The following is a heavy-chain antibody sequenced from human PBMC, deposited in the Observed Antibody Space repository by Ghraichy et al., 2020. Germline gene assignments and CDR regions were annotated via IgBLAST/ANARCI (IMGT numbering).Heavy chain of an antibody. CDR2: INDSGSS. D-gene: IGHD6-13*01. V-gene: IGHV4-34*01. CDR3: ARGQGTTWYGGIYY. Sequence: SETLSLTCAVYGGSFSNYYWSWIRQPPGKGLEWIGEINDSGSSNYNPALKSRVTISVDTSKNPLSLKLSSMTAADTAVYYCARGQGTTWYGGIYYWGQGTLVTVSS. J-gene: IGHJ4*02. CDR1: GGSFSNYY.